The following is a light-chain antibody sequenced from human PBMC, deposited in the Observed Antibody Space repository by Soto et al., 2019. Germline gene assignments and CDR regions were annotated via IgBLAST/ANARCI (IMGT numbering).Light chain of an antibody. V-gene: IGKV1-5*03. CDR3: QQYNSYSRT. CDR2: KAS. J-gene: IGKJ1*01. CDR1: QSINSW. Sequence: DIQMTQSPSTLSASVGDRVTITCRASQSINSWLAWYQQKPGKAPKVLIYKASSLASGVPSRFSGSGSGTEFTLTISSLQPDDFETYYCQQYNSYSRTFGQGTKVEIK.